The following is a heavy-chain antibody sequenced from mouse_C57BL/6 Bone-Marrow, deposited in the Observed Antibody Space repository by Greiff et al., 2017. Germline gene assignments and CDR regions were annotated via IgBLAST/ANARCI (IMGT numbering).Heavy chain of an antibody. CDR1: GFTFSDYY. Sequence: EVKLVESGGGLVQPGGSLKLSCAASGFTFSDYYMYWVRQTPEKRLEWVAYISNGGGSTYYPDTVKGRFTISRDNAKNTLYLQMSRLKSEDTAMYYCAGDDYDVTFAYWGQGTLVTVSA. CDR2: ISNGGGST. D-gene: IGHD2-4*01. V-gene: IGHV5-12*01. CDR3: AGDDYDVTFAY. J-gene: IGHJ3*01.